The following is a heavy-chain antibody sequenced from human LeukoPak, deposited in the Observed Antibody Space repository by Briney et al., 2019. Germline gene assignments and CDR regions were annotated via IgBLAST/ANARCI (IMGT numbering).Heavy chain of an antibody. CDR2: SRNKANSYTT. Sequence: PGRSLRLSCAASGFTFSDHYIDWIRQAPGKGLEWVGRSRNKANSYTTEYAASVKGRFTISRDDSKNSLYLQMNSLKTEDTAVFYCARAPFRARGVFYYFDYWGQGTLVTVSS. D-gene: IGHD3-10*01. J-gene: IGHJ4*02. CDR3: ARAPFRARGVFYYFDY. CDR1: GFTFSDHY. V-gene: IGHV3-72*01.